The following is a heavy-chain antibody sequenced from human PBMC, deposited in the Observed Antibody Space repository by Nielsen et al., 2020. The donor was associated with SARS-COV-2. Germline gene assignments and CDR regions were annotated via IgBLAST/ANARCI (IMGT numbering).Heavy chain of an antibody. CDR3: ARDQYSYGYLGDNSAY. V-gene: IGHV3-33*01. CDR2: TWYDGSNK. Sequence: GGSLRLSCAASGFTFSSYGMHWVRQAPGKGLDWVAVTWYDGSNKYYADSVKGRFTISRDNSKNTLYLQMNSLRAEDTAVYYCARDQYSYGYLGDNSAYWGQGTLVTVSS. J-gene: IGHJ4*02. D-gene: IGHD5-18*01. CDR1: GFTFSSYG.